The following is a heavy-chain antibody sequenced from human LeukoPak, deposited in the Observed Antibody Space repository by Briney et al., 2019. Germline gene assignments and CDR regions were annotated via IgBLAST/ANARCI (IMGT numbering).Heavy chain of an antibody. J-gene: IGHJ4*02. CDR2: MNPNSGNT. CDR3: ARGLGGWLRLFDY. V-gene: IGHV1-8*03. Sequence: ASVKVSCKASRYTFTSYDIYWVRQATGLGLEWMGWMNPNSGNTGYAQKFQGRVTITRNTSISTAYMELSSVTAADTAVYYCARGLGGWLRLFDYWGQGTMVTVSS. CDR1: RYTFTSYD. D-gene: IGHD6-19*01.